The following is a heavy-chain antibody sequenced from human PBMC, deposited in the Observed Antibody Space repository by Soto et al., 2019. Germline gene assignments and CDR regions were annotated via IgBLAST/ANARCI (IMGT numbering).Heavy chain of an antibody. Sequence: QVQLVQSGAEVKKPGSSVKVSCKASGGTFSSYTISWVRQAPGQGLEWMGRIIPILGIANYAQKLQGRVTITADKSTSTAYMELSSLRSEDTAVYYCAREARVDSSGYWVDYWGQGTLVTVSS. J-gene: IGHJ4*02. V-gene: IGHV1-69*08. D-gene: IGHD3-22*01. CDR2: IIPILGIA. CDR1: GGTFSSYT. CDR3: AREARVDSSGYWVDY.